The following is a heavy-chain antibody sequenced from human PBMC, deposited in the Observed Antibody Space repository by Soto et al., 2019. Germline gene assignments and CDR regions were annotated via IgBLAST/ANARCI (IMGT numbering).Heavy chain of an antibody. J-gene: IGHJ3*02. Sequence: EVQLVESGGGLVEPRGSLRLSCAASGFTFTTYTMNWVRQAPGKGLEWVSSISAGGRSIYYADSLKGRSTVSRDNAKNSLYLQMNSLRADDTAVYYCARSTPGKPFDIWGQGTMVTVSS. CDR1: GFTFTTYT. V-gene: IGHV3-21*01. CDR2: ISAGGRSI. D-gene: IGHD3-10*01. CDR3: ARSTPGKPFDI.